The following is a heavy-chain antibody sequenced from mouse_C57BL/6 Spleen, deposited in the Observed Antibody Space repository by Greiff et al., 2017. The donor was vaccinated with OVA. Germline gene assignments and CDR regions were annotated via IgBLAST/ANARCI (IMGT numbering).Heavy chain of an antibody. CDR1: GYSITSGYY. Sequence: EVQLQQSGPGLVKPSQSLSLTCSVTGYSITSGYYWNWIRQFPGNKLEWMGYIRYDGSTNYNPSLKNRISITRDTSKNQFFLKLNSVTTEDTATYYCARGYDYAFAYWGQGTLVTVSA. V-gene: IGHV3-6*01. CDR3: ARGYDYAFAY. J-gene: IGHJ3*01. CDR2: IRYDGST. D-gene: IGHD2-4*01.